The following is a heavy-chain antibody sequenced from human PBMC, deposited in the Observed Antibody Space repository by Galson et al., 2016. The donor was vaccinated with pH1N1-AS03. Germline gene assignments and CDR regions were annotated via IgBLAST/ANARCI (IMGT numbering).Heavy chain of an antibody. Sequence: SGLSLSELSMHWVRQAPGKGLEWMGCFDREDGEAIYAQKFQGRLTVTEDRSTDTAYMELSSLRPEDTATYYCATDYDYWGQGTLVTVSS. CDR2: FDREDGEA. V-gene: IGHV1-24*01. J-gene: IGHJ4*02. CDR3: ATDYDY. CDR1: GLSLSELS.